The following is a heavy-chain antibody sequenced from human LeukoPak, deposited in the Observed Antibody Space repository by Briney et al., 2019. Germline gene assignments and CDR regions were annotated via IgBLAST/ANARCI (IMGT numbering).Heavy chain of an antibody. CDR2: ISGSGDNT. CDR1: GFTFSSYA. J-gene: IGHJ4*02. D-gene: IGHD1-26*01. V-gene: IGHV3-23*01. CDR3: AKDPRNIVGATGGFDY. Sequence: GGSLRLSCAASGFTFSSYAMSWVRQPPGKGLEWVSGISGSGDNTYYADSVKGRFTISRDNSKNTLYLQINCLRAEDTAVYYCAKDPRNIVGATGGFDYWGQGTLVTVSS.